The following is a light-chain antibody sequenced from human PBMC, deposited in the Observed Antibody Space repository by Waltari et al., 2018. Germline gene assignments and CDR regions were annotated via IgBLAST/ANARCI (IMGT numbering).Light chain of an antibody. CDR1: SSDVGNYKR. J-gene: IGLJ2*01. CDR3: SSYAGSSKGV. V-gene: IGLV2-23*02. CDR2: AVN. Sequence: QSALTPPASVSGSPGQSITISCTGTSSDVGNYKRFSWYQQHPGKAPKLMIYAVNKRPSGVSDRFSGSKSGDMASLTISGLQPEDEAEYFCSSYAGSSKGVFGGGTKVTVL.